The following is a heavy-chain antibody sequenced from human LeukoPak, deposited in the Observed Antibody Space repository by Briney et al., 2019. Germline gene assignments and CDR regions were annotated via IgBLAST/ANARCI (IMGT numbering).Heavy chain of an antibody. CDR2: IWYDGSNK. V-gene: IGHV3-33*06. CDR1: GFTFSSYG. J-gene: IGHJ1*01. D-gene: IGHD3-22*01. Sequence: GGSLRLSCAASGFTFSSYGMYWVRQAPGKGLEWVAVIWYDGSNKYYADSVKGRFTISRDNSKNTLYLQMNSLRAEDTAVYYCAKDLSFAYYDSSGPLFQHWGQGTLVTVSS. CDR3: AKDLSFAYYDSSGPLFQH.